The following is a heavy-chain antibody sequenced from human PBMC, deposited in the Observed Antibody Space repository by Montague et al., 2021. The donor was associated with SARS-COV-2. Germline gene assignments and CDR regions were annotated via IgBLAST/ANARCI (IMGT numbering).Heavy chain of an antibody. D-gene: IGHD1-26*01. V-gene: IGHV3-23*01. Sequence: SLRLSCAASGFTFTNYAMNWVRQAPGKGLEWVSSISGSGGGTYYADSVKGRFTISRDNSQTTLYLHMNSLRAEDTAVYYCAEPLGGVTPNYYYTVDVWGQGTTVTVSS. J-gene: IGHJ6*02. CDR1: GFTFTNYA. CDR2: ISGSGGGT. CDR3: AEPLGGVTPNYYYTVDV.